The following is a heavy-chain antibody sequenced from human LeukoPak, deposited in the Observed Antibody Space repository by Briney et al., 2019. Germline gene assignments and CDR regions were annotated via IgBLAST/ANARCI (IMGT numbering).Heavy chain of an antibody. J-gene: IGHJ5*02. CDR1: SGSISSSNW. CDR2: IYHSGST. CDR3: ARGTYYYDSSGYYAGGWFDP. Sequence: PSGTLSLTCAVSSGSISSSNWWSWVRQPPGKGLEWIGEIYHSGSTNYNPSLKSRVTISVDTSKNQFSLKLSSVTAADTAVYYCARGTYYYDSSGYYAGGWFDPWGQGTLVTVSS. D-gene: IGHD3-22*01. V-gene: IGHV4-4*02.